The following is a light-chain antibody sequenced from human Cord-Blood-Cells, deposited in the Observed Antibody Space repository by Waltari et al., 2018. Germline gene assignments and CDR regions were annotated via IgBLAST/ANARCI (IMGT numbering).Light chain of an antibody. CDR1: KLGDKY. V-gene: IGLV3-1*01. CDR2: QDS. J-gene: IGLJ2*01. CDR3: QAWDSSTVV. Sequence: SYELTQPPSVFVSPGQTASITCSGDKLGDKYACWYQQRPGQSPVIVIYQDSKRPPGISARLSASNTVNTATLTISVTQAMDEADYYCQAWDSSTVVFGGGTKLTVL.